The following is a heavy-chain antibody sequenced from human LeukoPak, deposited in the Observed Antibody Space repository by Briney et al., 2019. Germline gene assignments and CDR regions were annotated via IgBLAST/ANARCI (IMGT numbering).Heavy chain of an antibody. Sequence: PGGSLRLSCAASGFTFSSYGMPWVRQAPGKGLEWVAVISYDGSNKYYADSVKGRFTISRDNSKNTLYLQMNSLRAEDTAVYYCAKDRWIWFGESPFDYWGQGTLVTVSS. CDR1: GFTFSSYG. V-gene: IGHV3-30*18. J-gene: IGHJ4*02. D-gene: IGHD3-10*01. CDR2: ISYDGSNK. CDR3: AKDRWIWFGESPFDY.